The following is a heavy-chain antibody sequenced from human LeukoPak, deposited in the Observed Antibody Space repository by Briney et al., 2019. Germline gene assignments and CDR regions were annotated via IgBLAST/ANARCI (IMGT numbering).Heavy chain of an antibody. CDR2: ISSTSNPI. V-gene: IGHV3-48*01. CDR3: ARRRFDY. Sequence: GALRLSCAASGFTFSDYNMNWVRQAPGKGLEWLSYISSTSNPIYYADSVKGRFTISRDNSKNTLYLQMNSLRAEDTAVYYCARRRFDYWGQGTLVTVSS. CDR1: GFTFSDYN. D-gene: IGHD5-24*01. J-gene: IGHJ4*02.